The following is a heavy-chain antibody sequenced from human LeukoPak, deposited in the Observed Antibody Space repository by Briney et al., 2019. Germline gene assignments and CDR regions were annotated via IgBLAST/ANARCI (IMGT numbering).Heavy chain of an antibody. CDR3: ATRRSGSYYFDY. J-gene: IGHJ4*02. Sequence: GGSLRLSCAASGFTFSHFGMHWVRQAPGKGLEWVSAISGSGDSTYYADSVKGRFTISRDNSKNTLYLQMNSLRAEDTAVYYCATRRSGSYYFDYWGQGTLVTVSS. V-gene: IGHV3-23*01. CDR1: GFTFSHFG. CDR2: ISGSGDST. D-gene: IGHD1-26*01.